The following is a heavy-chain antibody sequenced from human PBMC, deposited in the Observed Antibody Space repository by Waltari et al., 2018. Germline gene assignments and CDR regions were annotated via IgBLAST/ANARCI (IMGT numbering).Heavy chain of an antibody. D-gene: IGHD2-8*02. CDR3: TRQTLGYCTSAACRRLEA. CDR1: GYAINSGFY. Sequence: QVQLQESGPRLVKPSETLSLPCDVSGYAINSGFYRGWFRQAPEKGLEWIATIYHDGTTFYNPSLTSRVTTSMDTSKNQISLKLKSVTAADTAVYYCTRQTLGYCTSAACRRLEAWGQGTLVTVSS. CDR2: IYHDGTT. J-gene: IGHJ5*02. V-gene: IGHV4-38-2*01.